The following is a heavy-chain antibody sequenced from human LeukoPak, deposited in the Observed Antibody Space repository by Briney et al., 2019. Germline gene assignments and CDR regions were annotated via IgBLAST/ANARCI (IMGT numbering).Heavy chain of an antibody. D-gene: IGHD1-14*01. CDR1: GDSVSSYY. CDR3: ARGGVTLDY. CDR2: IYYSGST. Sequence: PSETLSLTCTVSGDSVSSYYWSWIRQPPGKGLEWIGYIYYSGSTNYNPSLKSRVTISADTSENQISLKLSSVTATDTAVYYCARGGVTLDYWGQGTLVTVSS. J-gene: IGHJ4*02. V-gene: IGHV4-59*02.